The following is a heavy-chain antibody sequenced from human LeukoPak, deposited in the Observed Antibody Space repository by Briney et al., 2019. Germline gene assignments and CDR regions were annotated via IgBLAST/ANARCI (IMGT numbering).Heavy chain of an antibody. Sequence: GASVKVSCKASGGTFSSYAISWVRQAPGQGLEWVGMIIPIFGTANYAQKVQGRVTITADKSTSTAYMELSSLRSEDTAVYYCARELLGESPRYFDYWGQGTLVTVSS. CDR2: IIPIFGTA. CDR1: GGTFSSYA. V-gene: IGHV1-69*06. CDR3: ARELLGESPRYFDY. J-gene: IGHJ4*02. D-gene: IGHD3-16*01.